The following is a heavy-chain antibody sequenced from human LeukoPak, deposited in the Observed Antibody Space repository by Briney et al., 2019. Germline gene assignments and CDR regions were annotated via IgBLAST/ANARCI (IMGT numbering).Heavy chain of an antibody. Sequence: PGGSLRLSCVASGLTVSSYSMNWVRQAPGKGLEWVSYISSSSSTIYYADSVKGRFTISRDNAKNSLDLQMNSLRVEDTAMYYCARYGQLGDWGRGTLVTVSS. CDR2: ISSSSSTI. CDR3: ARYGQLGD. D-gene: IGHD6-6*01. V-gene: IGHV3-48*01. J-gene: IGHJ4*02. CDR1: GLTVSSYS.